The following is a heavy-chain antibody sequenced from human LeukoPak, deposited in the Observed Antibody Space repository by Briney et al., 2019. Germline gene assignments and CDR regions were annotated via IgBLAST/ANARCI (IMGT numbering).Heavy chain of an antibody. CDR1: GFTFRNYA. Sequence: GGSLRLSCAASGFTFRNYAMSWVRQAPGKGLEWVSSIGGSGDSTYYADSVKGRFSVSRDNSKNTLYLQMSSLRADDTALYHCARDSGSYLQPTDFWGHGTLVTVSS. CDR2: IGGSGDST. CDR3: ARDSGSYLQPTDF. J-gene: IGHJ4*01. V-gene: IGHV3-23*01. D-gene: IGHD1-26*01.